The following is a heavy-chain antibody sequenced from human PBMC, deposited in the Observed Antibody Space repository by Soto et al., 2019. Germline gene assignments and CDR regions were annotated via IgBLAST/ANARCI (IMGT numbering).Heavy chain of an antibody. D-gene: IGHD3-3*01. V-gene: IGHV3-23*01. CDR2: ISGTGGRT. J-gene: IGHJ5*02. Sequence: PGGSLRLSCAASGFSFTDFAMSWVRQPPGKWLEWVSSISGTGGRTHYADSVKGRFSISRDNSRNTLSLQMNSLRAEDTALYYCAKASEWLFGNWFDPWGQGXLVTVYS. CDR1: GFSFTDFA. CDR3: AKASEWLFGNWFDP.